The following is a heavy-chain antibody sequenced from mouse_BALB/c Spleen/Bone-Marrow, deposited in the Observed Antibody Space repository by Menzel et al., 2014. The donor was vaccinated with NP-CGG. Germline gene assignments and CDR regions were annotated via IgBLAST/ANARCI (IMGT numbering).Heavy chain of an antibody. CDR2: INPYNDYT. CDR3: ARNQAWFAY. Sequence: EVQLQHSGAELVRPGASVKISCKAFGYTFKNHHINWGKQRPGQGLDRIGYINPYNDYTSYNQKFKGKATLTVDKSSSTAYMELSSLTSEDSTVYYCARNQAWFAYWGQGTLVTVSA. J-gene: IGHJ3*01. V-gene: IGHV1S45*01. CDR1: GYTFKNHH.